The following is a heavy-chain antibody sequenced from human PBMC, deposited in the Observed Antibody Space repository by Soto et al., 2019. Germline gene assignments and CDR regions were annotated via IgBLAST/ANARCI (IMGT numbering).Heavy chain of an antibody. J-gene: IGHJ6*02. D-gene: IGHD6-19*01. V-gene: IGHV3-30*03. CDR1: GFTFSSYG. Sequence: QVQLVESGGGVVQPGRSLRLSCAASGFTFSSYGMHWVRQAPGKGLEWVAVISYDGSNKYYADSVKGRFTISRDNSKNTLYLQMNSLRAEDTAVYYCAGGIVVAHRYGMDVWGQGTTFTVSS. CDR3: AGGIVVAHRYGMDV. CDR2: ISYDGSNK.